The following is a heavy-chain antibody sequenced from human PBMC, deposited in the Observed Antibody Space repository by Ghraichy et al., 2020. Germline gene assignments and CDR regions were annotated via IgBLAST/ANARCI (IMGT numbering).Heavy chain of an antibody. Sequence: SETLSLTCTVSGGSISSSSYYWGWIRQPPGKGLEWIGSIYYSGSTYYPPSLKSRVTISVDTSKHQSSLMLGSVTAADSAVYYGARGGSRWYYFDYWGQGTLVTVSS. J-gene: IGHJ4*02. CDR1: GGSISSSSYY. D-gene: IGHD6-13*01. CDR3: ARGGSRWYYFDY. V-gene: IGHV4-39*07. CDR2: IYYSGST.